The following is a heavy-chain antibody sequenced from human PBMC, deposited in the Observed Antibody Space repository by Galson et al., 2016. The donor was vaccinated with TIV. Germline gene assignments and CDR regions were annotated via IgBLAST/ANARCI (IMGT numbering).Heavy chain of an antibody. CDR2: ISVSGGRT. CDR1: RFTFSSYA. Sequence: SLRLSCAASRFTFSSYALSWVRQAPGKGLEWVSAISVSGGRTYYADSVKGRFTISRGNAKNSLYLQMNSLRAEDTAVYYCARGRGYCTTTSCYMDYWGQGTLVTVSS. D-gene: IGHD2-2*02. J-gene: IGHJ4*02. CDR3: ARGRGYCTTTSCYMDY. V-gene: IGHV3-23*01.